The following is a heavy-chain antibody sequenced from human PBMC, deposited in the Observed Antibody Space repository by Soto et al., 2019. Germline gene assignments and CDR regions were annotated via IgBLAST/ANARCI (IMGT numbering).Heavy chain of an antibody. J-gene: IGHJ4*02. CDR1: GFTFSSYA. V-gene: IGHV3-23*01. CDR2: ISGSGGST. Sequence: PGGSLRLSCAASGFTFSSYAMSWVRQAPGKGLEWVSAISGSGGSTYYADSVKGRFTISRDNSKNTLYLQMNSLRAEDTAVYYSARCSIYGSGSYFPYSYDFDYWAQGTLVTVSS. D-gene: IGHD3-10*01. CDR3: ARCSIYGSGSYFPYSYDFDY.